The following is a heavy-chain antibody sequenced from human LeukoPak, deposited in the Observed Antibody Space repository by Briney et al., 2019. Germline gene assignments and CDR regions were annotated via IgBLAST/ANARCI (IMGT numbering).Heavy chain of an antibody. CDR3: ARDPGAWFDRVIDV. D-gene: IGHD3-10*01. CDR2: INAGNGNT. Sequence: ASVKVSCKASGYTFTSYAMHWVRQAPGQRLEWMGWINAGNGNTKYSQKFQGRVTITRDTSASTAYMELSSLRSEDTAVHYCARDPGAWFDRVIDVWGQGTTVTVSS. J-gene: IGHJ6*02. CDR1: GYTFTSYA. V-gene: IGHV1-3*01.